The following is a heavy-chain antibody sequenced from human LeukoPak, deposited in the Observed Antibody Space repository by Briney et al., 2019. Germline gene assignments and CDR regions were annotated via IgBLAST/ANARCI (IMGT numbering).Heavy chain of an antibody. CDR1: GFTFSISA. CDR2: ISDSGGST. CDR3: AKVSESNYDILTGYYTPYYFDY. J-gene: IGHJ4*02. V-gene: IGHV3-23*01. D-gene: IGHD3-9*01. Sequence: GGSLRLSCAASGFTFSISAMSWVRQAPGKGLEWVSGISDSGGSTFYADSVKGRFTISRDNSKNILYLQMNSLRADDTAVYYCAKVSESNYDILTGYYTPYYFDYWAQGTLVTVSS.